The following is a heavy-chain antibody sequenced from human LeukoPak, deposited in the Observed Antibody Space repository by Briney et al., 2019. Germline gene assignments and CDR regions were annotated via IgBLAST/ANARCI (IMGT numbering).Heavy chain of an antibody. D-gene: IGHD1-26*01. CDR3: ARHQDVGAIAFDY. J-gene: IGHJ4*02. V-gene: IGHV4-59*08. CDR2: IYYSGSA. CDR1: SGSISSYY. Sequence: KPSETLSLTCTVSSGSISSYYWRWIRQPPGKGLEWIGYIYYSGSATYNPSLKSRVTLSVDTSKKQLSLKLSSVTAADTAVYYCARHQDVGAIAFDYWGQGTLVTVSS.